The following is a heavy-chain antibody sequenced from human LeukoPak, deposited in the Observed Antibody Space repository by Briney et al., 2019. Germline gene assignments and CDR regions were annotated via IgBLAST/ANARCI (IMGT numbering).Heavy chain of an antibody. D-gene: IGHD4-17*01. Sequence: ASVKVSCKASGYTFTGYYMHWVRQAPGQGLEWMGWINPNSGGTNYAQKFQGRVTMTRDTSISTAYMELSRLRSDDTAVYYRARVADYGDYDFDYWGQGTLVTVSS. J-gene: IGHJ4*02. CDR3: ARVADYGDYDFDY. V-gene: IGHV1-2*02. CDR1: GYTFTGYY. CDR2: INPNSGGT.